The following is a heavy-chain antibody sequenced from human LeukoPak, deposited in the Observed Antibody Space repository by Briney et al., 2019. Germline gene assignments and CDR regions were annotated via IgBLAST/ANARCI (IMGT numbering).Heavy chain of an antibody. CDR2: INPSGGST. J-gene: IGHJ5*02. Sequence: ASVKVSCKASGYTFTSYYMHWVRQAPGQGLEWMGIINPSGGSTSYAQKFQGRVTMTRDTSTSTVYMELSRLRSDDTAVYYCARVEGYANWFDPWGQGTLVTVSS. CDR3: ARVEGYANWFDP. D-gene: IGHD5-12*01. V-gene: IGHV1-46*01. CDR1: GYTFTSYY.